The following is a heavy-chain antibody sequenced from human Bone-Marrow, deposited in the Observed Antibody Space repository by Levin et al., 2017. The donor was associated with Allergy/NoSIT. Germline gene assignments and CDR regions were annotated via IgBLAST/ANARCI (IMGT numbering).Heavy chain of an antibody. CDR3: ARDKYYGSGNTDWLDP. J-gene: IGHJ5*02. CDR2: IYSSGGT. V-gene: IGHV4-31*03. CDR1: GGSINSAGYY. D-gene: IGHD3-10*01. Sequence: ASETLSLTCTVSGGSINSAGYYWSWIRQFPGKGLEYIGYIYSSGGTYYNPSLKSRVSISLDTSKNHFSLKLNSVTAADTAVYFCARDKYYGSGNTDWLDPWGQGTLVTVSS.